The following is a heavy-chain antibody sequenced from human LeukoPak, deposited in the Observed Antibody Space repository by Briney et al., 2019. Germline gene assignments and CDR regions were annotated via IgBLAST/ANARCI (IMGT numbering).Heavy chain of an antibody. V-gene: IGHV4-34*01. CDR1: GGSFSGYY. CDR3: ARGPYYDSSGYCVV. J-gene: IGHJ4*02. Sequence: PSETLSLTCAVYGGSFSGYYWSWIRQPPGKGLEWIGEINHSGSTNYNPSLKSRVTISVDTSKSQFPLKLSSVTAADTAVYYCARGPYYDSSGYCVVWGQGTLVTVSS. CDR2: INHSGST. D-gene: IGHD3-22*01.